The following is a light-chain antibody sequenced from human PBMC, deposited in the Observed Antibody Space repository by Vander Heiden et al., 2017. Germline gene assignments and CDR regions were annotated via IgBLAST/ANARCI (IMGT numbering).Light chain of an antibody. V-gene: IGLV2-14*01. CDR2: EVS. CDR1: SSDVGGYNY. Sequence: QSALTQPGSGSGSPGQAITISCTGTSSDVGGYNYVSWYQQHPGKAPNLMIYEVSNRPSGVSNRFSGSKSGNTASLTISGLQAEDEADYYCSSYTSSSTLRVFGGGTKLTVL. J-gene: IGLJ2*01. CDR3: SSYTSSSTLRV.